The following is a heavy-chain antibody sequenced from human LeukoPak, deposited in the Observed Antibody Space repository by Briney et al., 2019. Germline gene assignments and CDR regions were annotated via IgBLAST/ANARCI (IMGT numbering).Heavy chain of an antibody. V-gene: IGHV4-38-2*02. CDR3: ARVDIYVYCQQDY. CDR1: GYSISSGYY. Sequence: PSETLSLTCTDPGYSISSGYYWAWIRQPPGKGREGIENIYHRGSTYHSLCRQRRVTISVETSKNPFSLRLRAVTAADTAFYYCARVDIYVYCQQDYWGQGTLVTVSS. D-gene: IGHD3-16*01. J-gene: IGHJ4*02. CDR2: IYHRGST.